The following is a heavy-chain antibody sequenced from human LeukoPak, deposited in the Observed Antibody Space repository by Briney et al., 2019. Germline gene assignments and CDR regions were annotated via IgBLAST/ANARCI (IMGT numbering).Heavy chain of an antibody. V-gene: IGHV3-21*01. D-gene: IGHD6-13*01. J-gene: IGHJ5*02. Sequence: GGSLRLSCAASGFTFSSYSTNWVRQAPGKGLEWVSSISSSSSYIYYADSVKGRFTISRDNAKNSLYLQMNSLRAEDTAVYYCARELSSSSWYEHWGQGTLVTVSS. CDR3: ARELSSSSWYEH. CDR2: ISSSSSYI. CDR1: GFTFSSYS.